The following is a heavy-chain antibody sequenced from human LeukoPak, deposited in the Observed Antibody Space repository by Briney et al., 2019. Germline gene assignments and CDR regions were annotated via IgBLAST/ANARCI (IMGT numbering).Heavy chain of an antibody. V-gene: IGHV1-2*02. Sequence: ASVKVSCKASGYTFTGYYIHWVRQAPGQGLEWMGWINPKSGGANYAQKFQGRVTMTRDTSISTAYMELSRLRSVDTAVYYCAREDFCSSGNCPDPWGQGTLVTVSS. J-gene: IGHJ5*02. CDR2: INPKSGGA. CDR1: GYTFTGYY. CDR3: AREDFCSSGNCPDP. D-gene: IGHD6-13*01.